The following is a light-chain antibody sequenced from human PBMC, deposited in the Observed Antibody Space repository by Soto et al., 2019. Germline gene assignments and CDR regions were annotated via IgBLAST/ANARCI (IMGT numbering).Light chain of an antibody. CDR1: QSVGSS. J-gene: IGKJ2*01. Sequence: EIVMTQSPATLSVSPGERATLSCRASQSVGSSLAWYQVKPGQAPRLLIYGASTRATGIPARFSGSGSGTEFTLPISSLQSEDFAVYYCHQYDNWPPLYTFGQGTKLEIK. CDR3: HQYDNWPPLYT. V-gene: IGKV3-15*01. CDR2: GAS.